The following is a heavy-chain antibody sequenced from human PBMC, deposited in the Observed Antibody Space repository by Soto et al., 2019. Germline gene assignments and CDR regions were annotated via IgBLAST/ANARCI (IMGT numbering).Heavy chain of an antibody. D-gene: IGHD6-19*01. CDR3: ASEQWAGGMDV. V-gene: IGHV3-21*01. J-gene: IGHJ6*02. Sequence: EVQLVESGGGLVKPGGSLRLSCAASGFTFSSYSVNWVRQAPGKGLEWVSSISSSSSYIYYADSVKGRFTISRDSAKNPPYLQMNSLRAEDPAVYYCASEQWAGGMDVWGQGTTVTVSS. CDR2: ISSSSSYI. CDR1: GFTFSSYS.